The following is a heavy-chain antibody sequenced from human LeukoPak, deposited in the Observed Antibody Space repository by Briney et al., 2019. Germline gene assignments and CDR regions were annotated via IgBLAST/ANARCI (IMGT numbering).Heavy chain of an antibody. V-gene: IGHV1-2*02. CDR3: AGDQWINGILTGYIV. J-gene: IGHJ3*01. Sequence: ASVKVSCKASGDSFTGSYFHWLRQAPGQGPEWLGWSNPDSGATEYAQKFQGRVTMTRDTSINTAYMELSRLRYDDTAIYYCAGDQWINGILTGYIVWGQGTMVTVSS. CDR2: SNPDSGAT. CDR1: GDSFTGSY. D-gene: IGHD3-9*01.